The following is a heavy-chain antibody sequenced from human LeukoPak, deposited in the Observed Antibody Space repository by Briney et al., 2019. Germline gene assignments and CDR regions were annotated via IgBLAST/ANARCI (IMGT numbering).Heavy chain of an antibody. J-gene: IGHJ4*02. D-gene: IGHD3-22*01. V-gene: IGHV4-39*07. Sequence: SETLSLTCTVSGGSISSSSYYWGWIRQPPGKGLEWIGSIYYSGSTYYNPSLKSRVTISVDTSKNQFSLKLSSVTAADTAVYYCARGSAHYSDSSGYEFDYWGQGTLVTVSS. CDR3: ARGSAHYSDSSGYEFDY. CDR2: IYYSGST. CDR1: GGSISSSSYY.